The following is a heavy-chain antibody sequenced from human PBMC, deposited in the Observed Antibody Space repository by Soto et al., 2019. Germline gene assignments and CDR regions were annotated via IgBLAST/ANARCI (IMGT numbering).Heavy chain of an antibody. CDR1: GYSFTSYW. J-gene: IGHJ6*02. CDR3: ARQDIVVVPAAIDYYYGMDV. Sequence: PGESLKISCKGSGYSFTSYWIGWVRQMPGKGLEWMGIIYPGDSDTRYSPSFQGQVTISADKSISTAYLQWSSLKASDTAMYYCARQDIVVVPAAIDYYYGMDVWGQGTTVTVSS. V-gene: IGHV5-51*01. D-gene: IGHD2-2*01. CDR2: IYPGDSDT.